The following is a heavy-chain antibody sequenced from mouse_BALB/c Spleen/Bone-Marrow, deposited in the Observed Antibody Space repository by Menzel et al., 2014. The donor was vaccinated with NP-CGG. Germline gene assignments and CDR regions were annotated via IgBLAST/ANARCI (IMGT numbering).Heavy chain of an antibody. CDR3: ASRGDYSYSMDY. CDR1: GYAFSNYW. Sequence: QVQLKDSGAELVRPGSSVKISCKASGYAFSNYWMNWMKQRPGQGLEWIGQIYPGDGDTNYNGEFKGKATLTADKSSNTAYMQLSSLTSEDSAVYFCASRGDYSYSMDYWGQGASVTVSS. V-gene: IGHV1-80*01. D-gene: IGHD1-1*01. J-gene: IGHJ4*01. CDR2: IYPGDGDT.